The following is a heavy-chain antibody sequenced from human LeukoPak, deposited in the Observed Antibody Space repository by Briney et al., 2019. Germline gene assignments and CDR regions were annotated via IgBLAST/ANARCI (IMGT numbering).Heavy chain of an antibody. V-gene: IGHV4-39*01. Sequence: SETLSLTCTVSGGSISSSSYYWCWIRQAPGKGLEWIGSIYYSGSTYYNPSLKSRVTISVDTSKNQFSLKLSSVTAADTAVYYCARSVAGGTFDYWGQGTLVTVSS. CDR2: IYYSGST. CDR1: GGSISSSSYY. J-gene: IGHJ4*02. D-gene: IGHD6-19*01. CDR3: ARSVAGGTFDY.